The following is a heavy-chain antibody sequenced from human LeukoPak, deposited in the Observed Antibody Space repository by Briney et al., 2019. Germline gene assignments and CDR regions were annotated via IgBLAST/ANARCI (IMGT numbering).Heavy chain of an antibody. CDR3: ARGRVSSSTWYSTYYYYIYMDV. CDR1: GFSFNTYS. Sequence: GSLRLSCTTSGFSFNTYSMSWVRQAPGKGLEWIGYVDHTGSTNFNPSLHGRVSISRDTSKNLFSLRLRSVTAADTAVYFCARGRVSSSTWYSTYYYYIYMDVWGKGTTVTVSS. J-gene: IGHJ6*03. CDR2: VDHTGST. V-gene: IGHV4-59*01. D-gene: IGHD4-11*01.